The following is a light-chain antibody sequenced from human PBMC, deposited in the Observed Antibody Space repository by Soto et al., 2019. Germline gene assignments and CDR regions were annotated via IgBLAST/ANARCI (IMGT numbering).Light chain of an antibody. CDR2: GAL. CDR3: QYYDESMWT. Sequence: EVVLTQSPGTLSLSPGEGATLSCRASQSVVTNYLAWYQQKYGQSPRLLIYGALYRAPGIPDRFSGSGSGTDFTLSISRLETEDFAVYYCQYYDESMWTFGQGTKVEVK. V-gene: IGKV3-20*01. J-gene: IGKJ1*01. CDR1: QSVVTNY.